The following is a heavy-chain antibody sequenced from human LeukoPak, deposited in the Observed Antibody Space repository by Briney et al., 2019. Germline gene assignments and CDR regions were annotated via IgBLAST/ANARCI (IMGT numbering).Heavy chain of an antibody. CDR1: GFTFDDYA. CDR2: ISWNSGSI. J-gene: IGHJ4*02. D-gene: IGHD6-13*01. Sequence: GGSLRLSCAASGFTFDDYAIHWVRQAPGKGLEWVSGISWNSGSIGYADSVKGRFTTSRDNAKNSLHLQMNSLRAEDTALYYCAKDRRVGITNTFDHWGQGTLVTVSS. V-gene: IGHV3-9*01. CDR3: AKDRRVGITNTFDH.